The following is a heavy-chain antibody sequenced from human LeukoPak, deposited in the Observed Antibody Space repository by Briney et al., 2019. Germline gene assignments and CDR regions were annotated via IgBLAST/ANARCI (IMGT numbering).Heavy chain of an antibody. CDR2: INPSSGST. V-gene: IGHV1-46*01. CDR1: GYTFISNY. J-gene: IGHJ4*02. Sequence: GASVKVSCKASGYTFISNYMHWVRQAPGQGLEWMGIINPSSGSTIYAQKFQGRVTMTRDTSTSTVYMELNSLRSEDMAVYYCARGDDSSGYYPKLWGQGTLVTVSS. D-gene: IGHD3-22*01. CDR3: ARGDDSSGYYPKL.